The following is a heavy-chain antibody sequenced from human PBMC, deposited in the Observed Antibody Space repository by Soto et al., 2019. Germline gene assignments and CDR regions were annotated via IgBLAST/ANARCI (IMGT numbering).Heavy chain of an antibody. V-gene: IGHV3-30*18. CDR3: AKDISYSGSGNYPDGFDI. Sequence: QVHLVESGGGVVQPGRSLRLSCAASGFSFSSFGIHWVRQAPGKGLEWVAITSYHGTDKYYADSVKGRFTISRDNSKSALYLQMNSLRAEDTAVYYCAKDISYSGSGNYPDGFDIWGQGTVVIVSS. D-gene: IGHD3-10*01. J-gene: IGHJ3*02. CDR1: GFSFSSFG. CDR2: TSYHGTDK.